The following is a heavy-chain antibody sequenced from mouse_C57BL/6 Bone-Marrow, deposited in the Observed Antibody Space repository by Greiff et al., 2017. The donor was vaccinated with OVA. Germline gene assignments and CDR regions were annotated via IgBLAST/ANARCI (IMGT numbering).Heavy chain of an antibody. CDR1: GYTFTDYD. D-gene: IGHD2-5*01. CDR2: IDPETGGT. J-gene: IGHJ4*01. V-gene: IGHV1-15*01. CDR3: TRGYSNYYAMDY. Sequence: QVQLQQSGAELVRPGASVTLSCKASGYTFTDYDMHWVKQTPVHGLEWIGAIDPETGGTAYNQKFKGKAILTADKSSSTAYMELRSLTSEDAAVYYGTRGYSNYYAMDYWGQGTAVTVSS.